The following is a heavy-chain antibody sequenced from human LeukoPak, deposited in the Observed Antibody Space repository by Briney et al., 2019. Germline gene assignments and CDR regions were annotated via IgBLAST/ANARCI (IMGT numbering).Heavy chain of an antibody. V-gene: IGHV3-23*01. CDR3: AKTDGDYSALRGYFDY. Sequence: GGXLRLSCAASXXXFXXXAXXXXRQAPXXXXXXXXXXXXSCGITYYPDSVKRRFTISRDNSKNTLYLQMNSLRAEDTAVYYCAKTDGDYSALRGYFDYWGQGTLVTVSS. D-gene: IGHD4-17*01. J-gene: IGHJ4*02. CDR1: XXXFXXXA. CDR2: XXXSCGIT.